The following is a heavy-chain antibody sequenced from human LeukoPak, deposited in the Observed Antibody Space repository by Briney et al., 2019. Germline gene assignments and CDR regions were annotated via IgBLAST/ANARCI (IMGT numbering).Heavy chain of an antibody. CDR3: ARVKSGGFLFDS. J-gene: IGHJ4*02. V-gene: IGHV4-4*07. Sequence: PSETLSLTCTVSGSSISSYYWSWIRQPAGKGLEWIGRISPSGSANYNPSLMSRVTLSVDTSNNQFSLNLRYVTAADTAVYYCARVKSGGFLFDSWGQGTLVTVSS. CDR2: ISPSGSA. CDR1: GSSISSYY. D-gene: IGHD1-26*01.